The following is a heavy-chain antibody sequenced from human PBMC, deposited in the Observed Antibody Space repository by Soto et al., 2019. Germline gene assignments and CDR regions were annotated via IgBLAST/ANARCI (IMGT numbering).Heavy chain of an antibody. Sequence: GESLKISCKGSGYSFTSYWISWVRQMPGKGLEWMGRIDPSDSYTNYSPSFQGHVTISADKSISTAYLQWSSLKASDTAMYYCARWYSSGVPASHWRGWFDPWGQGTLVTVSS. J-gene: IGHJ5*02. CDR1: GYSFTSYW. CDR2: IDPSDSYT. V-gene: IGHV5-10-1*01. D-gene: IGHD6-25*01. CDR3: ARWYSSGVPASHWRGWFDP.